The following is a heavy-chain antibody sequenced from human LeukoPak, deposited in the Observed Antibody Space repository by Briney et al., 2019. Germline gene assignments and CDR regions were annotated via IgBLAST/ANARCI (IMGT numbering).Heavy chain of an antibody. V-gene: IGHV1-8*01. J-gene: IGHJ6*02. CDR2: MNPNSGNT. D-gene: IGHD6-13*01. CDR3: ATGYSNSWYPLYYYYGMDV. Sequence: ASVKVSCKASGYTFTSYDINWVRQATGQGLEWMGWMNPNSGNTGYAQKFQGRVTMTRNTSISTAYMELSSLRSEDTAVYYCATGYSNSWYPLYYYYGMDVWGQGTTVTVSS. CDR1: GYTFTSYD.